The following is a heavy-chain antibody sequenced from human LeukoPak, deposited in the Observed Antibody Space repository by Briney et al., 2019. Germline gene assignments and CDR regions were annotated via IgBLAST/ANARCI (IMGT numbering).Heavy chain of an antibody. J-gene: IGHJ5*02. V-gene: IGHV1-69*06. D-gene: IGHD3-9*01. CDR1: GGTFSSYA. CDR3: ARRFYDILTGNRPNWFDP. CDR2: IIPIFGTA. Sequence: SVKVSCKASGGTFSSYAISWVRQAPGQGLEWMGGIIPIFGTANYAQRFQGRVTITADKSTSTAYMELSSLRSEDTAVYYCARRFYDILTGNRPNWFDPWGQGTLVTVSS.